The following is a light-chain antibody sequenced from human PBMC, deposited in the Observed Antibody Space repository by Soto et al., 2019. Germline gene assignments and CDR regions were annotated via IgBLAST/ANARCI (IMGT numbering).Light chain of an antibody. CDR2: EVS. CDR3: SSYAGSNIDYV. V-gene: IGLV2-8*01. CDR1: SSDVGGYKY. J-gene: IGLJ1*01. Sequence: ALAQPPSASGSPGQSVTISCTGTSSDVGGYKYVSWYQQHPGKVPKLMIYEVSKRPSGVPDRFSGSKSGNTASLTVSGLQAEDEADYYCSSYAGSNIDYVFGTGTKVTVL.